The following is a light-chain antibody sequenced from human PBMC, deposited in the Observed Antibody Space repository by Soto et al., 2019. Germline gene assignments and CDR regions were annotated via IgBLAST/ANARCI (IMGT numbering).Light chain of an antibody. V-gene: IGKV1-5*03. J-gene: IGKJ1*01. CDR1: QSISGW. Sequence: DIQMTQSPSTLSASVGDRVTITCRASQSISGWLAWYQQKPGKAPNLLIYKASSLESGVPSRFSGSGSGTEFTLTISSLQPDDFATYYCQQYHSYWTFGHGTKVEIK. CDR3: QQYHSYWT. CDR2: KAS.